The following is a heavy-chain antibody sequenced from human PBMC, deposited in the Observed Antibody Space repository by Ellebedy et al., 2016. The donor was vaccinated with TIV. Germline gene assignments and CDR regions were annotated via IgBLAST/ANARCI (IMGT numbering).Heavy chain of an antibody. Sequence: GGSLRLXCAASGFTFSSYGMHWVRQAPGKGLEWVAVIWYDGSNKYYADSVKGRFTISRDNSKNTLYLQMNSLRAEDTAVYYCARESGSWGGTYYFDYWGQGTLVTVSS. CDR1: GFTFSSYG. CDR2: IWYDGSNK. D-gene: IGHD3-10*01. V-gene: IGHV3-33*01. CDR3: ARESGSWGGTYYFDY. J-gene: IGHJ4*02.